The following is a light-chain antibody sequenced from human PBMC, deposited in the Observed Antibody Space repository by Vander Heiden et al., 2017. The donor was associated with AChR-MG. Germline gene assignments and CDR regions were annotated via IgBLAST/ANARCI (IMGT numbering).Light chain of an antibody. J-gene: IGLJ2*01. CDR1: SSDVGGYNY. CDR2: EVS. CDR3: GSYAGSYTPGVG. V-gene: IGLV2-11*01. Sequence: QSALTQPRSVSGSPGQSVTISCTGTSSDVGGYNYVSWYQQHPGKAPKLMSYEVSKRPSGVPDRFSGSKSGNTDSLTISGLQAEDEADYYGGSYAGSYTPGVGLGGGTKL.